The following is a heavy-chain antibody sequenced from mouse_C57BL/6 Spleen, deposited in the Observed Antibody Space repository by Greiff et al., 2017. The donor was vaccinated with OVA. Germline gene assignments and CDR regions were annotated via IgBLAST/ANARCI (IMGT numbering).Heavy chain of an antibody. CDR3: ARGYYYGSSYWFDY. D-gene: IGHD1-1*01. CDR2: IDPSDSYT. Sequence: VKLQQPGAELVKPGASVKLSCKASGYTFTSYWMQWVKQRPGQGLEWIGEIDPSDSYTNYNQKFKGKATLTVDTSSRTAYMQLSSLTSEDSAVYYCARGYYYGSSYWFDYWGQGTTLTVSS. J-gene: IGHJ2*01. V-gene: IGHV1-50*01. CDR1: GYTFTSYW.